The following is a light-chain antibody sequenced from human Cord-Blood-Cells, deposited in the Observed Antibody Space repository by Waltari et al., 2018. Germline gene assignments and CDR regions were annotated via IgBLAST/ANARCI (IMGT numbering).Light chain of an antibody. J-gene: IGLJ3*02. V-gene: IGLV2-23*01. CDR3: CSYAGSSTWV. CDR1: SSDVGSYNL. Sequence: QSALTQPASVSGSPGQSITISCTGTSSDVGSYNLVSWYQHHPGKAPKLMIFEGSKRPTGVSNRFSGSKSGNTGSLTISGLQAEDEADYYCCSYAGSSTWVFGGGTKLTVL. CDR2: EGS.